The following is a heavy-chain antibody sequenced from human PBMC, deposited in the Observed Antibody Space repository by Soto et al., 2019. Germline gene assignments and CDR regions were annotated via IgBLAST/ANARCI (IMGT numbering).Heavy chain of an antibody. J-gene: IGHJ4*02. CDR2: INQEGRES. D-gene: IGHD6-13*01. CDR3: VGYHFDY. CDR1: GFSLRSYW. V-gene: IGHV3-7*01. Sequence: PGGSLRLSCVASGFSLRSYWMMWVRQAPGKGLEWVANINQEGRESHYVDSVKGRFTISRDNAKNSLYLQMNSLRVEDTGLYYDVGYHFDYWGQGTLVTVSS.